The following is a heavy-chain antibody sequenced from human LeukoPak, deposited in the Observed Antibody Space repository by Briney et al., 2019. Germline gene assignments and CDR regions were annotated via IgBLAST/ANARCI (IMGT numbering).Heavy chain of an antibody. J-gene: IGHJ4*02. CDR2: ISGSGGST. Sequence: GGSLRLSCAASGFTFSSYSMNWVRQAPGKGLEWVSAISGSGGSTYYADSVKGRFTISRDNSKNTLYLQMNSLRAEDTAVYYCAKLIVVVIDYWGQGTLVTVSS. CDR3: AKLIVVVIDY. CDR1: GFTFSSYS. V-gene: IGHV3-23*01. D-gene: IGHD2-21*01.